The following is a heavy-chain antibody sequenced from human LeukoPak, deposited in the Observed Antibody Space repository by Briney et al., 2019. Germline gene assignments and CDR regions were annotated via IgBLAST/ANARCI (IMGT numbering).Heavy chain of an antibody. Sequence: GASVKVSCKASGYTFTSYYMHWVRQAPGQGLEWMGIINPSGGSTSYAQKFQGRVTMTRDTSTSTVYMELSSLRSEDTAVYYCAKGPRLLYGDYVWVPFDPWGQGTLVTVSS. V-gene: IGHV1-46*01. CDR1: GYTFTSYY. D-gene: IGHD4-17*01. CDR2: INPSGGST. J-gene: IGHJ5*02. CDR3: AKGPRLLYGDYVWVPFDP.